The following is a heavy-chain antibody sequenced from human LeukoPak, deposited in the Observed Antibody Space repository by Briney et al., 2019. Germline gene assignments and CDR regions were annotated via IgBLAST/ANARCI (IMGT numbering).Heavy chain of an antibody. Sequence: ASVKVSCKASGYTFTGYYMHWVRQAPGQGLEWMGWINPNSGGTNYAQKFQGRVTMTRDTSISTAYMELSRLRSDDTAVYYCARDIDCSSTRCYYYYGMDVWGQGTTVTVSS. V-gene: IGHV1-2*02. D-gene: IGHD2-2*01. CDR3: ARDIDCSSTRCYYYYGMDV. CDR2: INPNSGGT. CDR1: GYTFTGYY. J-gene: IGHJ6*02.